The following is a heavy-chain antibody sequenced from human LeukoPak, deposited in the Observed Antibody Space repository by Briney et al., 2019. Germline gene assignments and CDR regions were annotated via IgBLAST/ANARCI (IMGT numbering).Heavy chain of an antibody. J-gene: IGHJ4*02. CDR1: GYSFPNYW. D-gene: IGHD2-2*01. Sequence: RGESLKISCEGSGYSFPNYWIGWVRQVPGKGLEWMGIIYPDDSDTRYSPSSQGQVTISADKSIGTAYLQWSSLKASDTAMYYCAIGGDSSTSCYRCFNYWGQGTLVTVSS. V-gene: IGHV5-51*01. CDR2: IYPDDSDT. CDR3: AIGGDSSTSCYRCFNY.